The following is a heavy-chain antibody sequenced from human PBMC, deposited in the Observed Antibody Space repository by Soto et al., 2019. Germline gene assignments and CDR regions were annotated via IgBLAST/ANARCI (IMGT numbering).Heavy chain of an antibody. D-gene: IGHD1-1*01. CDR1: GGSISSGGYY. V-gene: IGHV4-61*08. J-gene: IGHJ4*02. CDR3: TRGPSLEAFLDY. CDR2: IYHNGVT. Sequence: SETLSLTCTVSGGSISSGGYYWSWIRQPPGKGLEWIAEIYHNGVTNYNPSLKSRATISVDKSKNQFSLDLYSVTAADTAVYFCTRGPSLEAFLDYWGQGTLVTVSS.